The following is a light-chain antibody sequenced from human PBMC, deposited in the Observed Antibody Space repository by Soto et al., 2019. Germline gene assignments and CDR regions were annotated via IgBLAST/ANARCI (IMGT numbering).Light chain of an antibody. J-gene: IGLJ2*01. Sequence: QSALTQPASVSGSPGQSITISCTGTSSDVGSYNYVSWYQQNPGKAPKLIIHDVSNRPSGVSNRFSGSKSGNTASLTISGLQAEDEANYYCSSYTRTSPLIFGGGTQLTVL. CDR3: SSYTRTSPLI. CDR1: SSDVGSYNY. CDR2: DVS. V-gene: IGLV2-14*01.